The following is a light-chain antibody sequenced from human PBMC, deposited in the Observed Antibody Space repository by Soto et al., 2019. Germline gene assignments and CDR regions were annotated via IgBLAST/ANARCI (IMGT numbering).Light chain of an antibody. V-gene: IGLV1-40*01. Sequence: QSVLTQPPSVSGAPGQRITISCTGSPSNIGAGFDVHWYQQFPGTAPKLLIYGTTRRPSGVPDRFSGSQSGTSASLAMTGHQAGDEADYYCQSYDTSLGGAWVFGAGTKVTVL. CDR1: PSNIGAGFD. J-gene: IGLJ3*02. CDR3: QSYDTSLGGAWV. CDR2: GTT.